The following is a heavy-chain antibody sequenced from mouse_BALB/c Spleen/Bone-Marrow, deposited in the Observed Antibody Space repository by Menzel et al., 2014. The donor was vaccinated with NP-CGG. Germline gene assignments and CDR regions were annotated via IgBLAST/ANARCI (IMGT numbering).Heavy chain of an antibody. CDR2: FYPGSGTT. Sequence: LQESGSELVRPGASVKLSCKASGYTFINYWIHWVKQRPRQGLEWIGNFYPGSGTTNYDEKFKTKASLTVDTFSSTAYMQLSSLTSEDSAVHYCTKGNYFFDYWGQGTTLTVSS. D-gene: IGHD2-1*01. V-gene: IGHV1S22*01. CDR1: GYTFINYW. J-gene: IGHJ2*01. CDR3: TKGNYFFDY.